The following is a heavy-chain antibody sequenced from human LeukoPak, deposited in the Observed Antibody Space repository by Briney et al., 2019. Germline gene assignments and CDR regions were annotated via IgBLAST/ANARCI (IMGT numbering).Heavy chain of an antibody. J-gene: IGHJ5*02. V-gene: IGHV3-11*01. Sequence: GGSLRLSCAASGFTFSDYYMSWVRQAPGKGLEWVSYISSSGSTIYYADSVKGRFTISRDDAKNSLYLQMNSLRAEDTAVYYCARDLDYGGNSGVWFDPGGQGTLVTVSS. D-gene: IGHD4-23*01. CDR1: GFTFSDYY. CDR2: ISSSGSTI. CDR3: ARDLDYGGNSGVWFDP.